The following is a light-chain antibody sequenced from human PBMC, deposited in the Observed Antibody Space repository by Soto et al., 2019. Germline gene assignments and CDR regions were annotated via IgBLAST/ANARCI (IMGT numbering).Light chain of an antibody. CDR2: GVN. CDR3: NSYSSSSTWV. Sequence: QSALTQPASVSGSPGQSITISCTGTTSDIGSYNYVSWYLQYPGKAPQLLIFGVNNRPSGISDRFSGSKSGNTAFLTISGLQAGDEADYHCNSYSSSSTWVFGGGTKLTVL. CDR1: TSDIGSYNY. J-gene: IGLJ3*02. V-gene: IGLV2-14*03.